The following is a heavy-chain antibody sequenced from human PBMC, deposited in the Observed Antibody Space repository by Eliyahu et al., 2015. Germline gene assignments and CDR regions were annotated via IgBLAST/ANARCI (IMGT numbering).Heavy chain of an antibody. Sequence: EVQLVESGGGLVQPGGSLRLSCAASGSGFSTFWMHWVRQAPGKGLVWVSRIDRDGSNKNYADSVKGRFTISRDNAKNTLYLQMNSLRVEDTAVYYCARGRDYYYYGMDVWGQGTTVTVSS. V-gene: IGHV3-74*01. J-gene: IGHJ6*02. CDR2: IDRDGSNK. CDR1: GSGFSTFW. CDR3: ARGRDYYYYGMDV.